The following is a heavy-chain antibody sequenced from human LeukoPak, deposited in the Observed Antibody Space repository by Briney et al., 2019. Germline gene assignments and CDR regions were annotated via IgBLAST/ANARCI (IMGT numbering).Heavy chain of an antibody. CDR3: ARDLYYDQYQGYGMDV. D-gene: IGHD3-22*01. J-gene: IGHJ6*02. Sequence: GASVKVSCMASGGTFSSYAISWVRQAPGQGLEWMGGIIPIFGTANYAQKFQGRVTITADESTSTAYMELSSLRSEDTAVYYCARDLYYDQYQGYGMDVWGQGTTVTVSS. CDR1: GGTFSSYA. CDR2: IIPIFGTA. V-gene: IGHV1-69*13.